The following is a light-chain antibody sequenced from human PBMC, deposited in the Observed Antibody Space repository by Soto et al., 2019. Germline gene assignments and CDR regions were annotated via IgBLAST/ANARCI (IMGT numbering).Light chain of an antibody. CDR2: DAS. J-gene: IGKJ3*01. CDR3: QQYDNLPSFT. Sequence: DLQMTQSPSSLSASVGDRVTITCQASQDVSNYLNWYQQKPGKAPKLLIYDASNLETGVPSRFSGSVSGTDFTFTISSLQPEDIATYYCQQYDNLPSFTFGPGTKVDIK. CDR1: QDVSNY. V-gene: IGKV1-33*01.